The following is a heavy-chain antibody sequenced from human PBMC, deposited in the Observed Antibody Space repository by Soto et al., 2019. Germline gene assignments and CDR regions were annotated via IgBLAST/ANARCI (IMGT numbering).Heavy chain of an antibody. Sequence: ASVKVSCKASGYTFTSYDINWVRQATGQGLEWMGWMNPNSGSTGYAQKFQGRVTMTRNTSISTAYMELSSLRSDDTAVYYCARGPFSCALAPPPLLPFDQWCRGTLVTVSS. CDR1: GYTFTSYD. CDR3: ARGPFSCALAPPPLLPFDQ. D-gene: IGHD2-21*01. CDR2: MNPNSGST. J-gene: IGHJ4*02. V-gene: IGHV1-8*01.